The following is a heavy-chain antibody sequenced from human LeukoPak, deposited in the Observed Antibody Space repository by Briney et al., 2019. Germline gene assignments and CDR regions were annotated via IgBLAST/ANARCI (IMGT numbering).Heavy chain of an antibody. CDR1: GFSFSSYE. Sequence: QAGGSLRLSCAASGFSFSSYEMNWVRQAPGKGLEWISYISSSGSSISYTDSVKGRFTISRDNAKNSLYLQMDSLKTEDTALYYCAKGSLIAASGTLFDFWGQGTRVTVSS. J-gene: IGHJ4*02. CDR3: AKGSLIAASGTLFDF. CDR2: ISSSGSSI. V-gene: IGHV3-48*03. D-gene: IGHD6-13*01.